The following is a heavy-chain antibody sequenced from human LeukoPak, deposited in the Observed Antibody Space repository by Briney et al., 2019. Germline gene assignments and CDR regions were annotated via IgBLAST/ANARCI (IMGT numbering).Heavy chain of an antibody. J-gene: IGHJ3*02. V-gene: IGHV4-31*03. CDR2: IYYSGST. Sequence: PSETLSLTCNVSGGSISSGGYYWSWIRQHPGKGLEWIGYIYYSGSTYYNPSLKSRVTISVDTSKNQFSLKLSSVTAADTAVYYCARDKGSGWYGAFDIWGQGTMVTVSS. D-gene: IGHD6-19*01. CDR3: ARDKGSGWYGAFDI. CDR1: GGSISSGGYY.